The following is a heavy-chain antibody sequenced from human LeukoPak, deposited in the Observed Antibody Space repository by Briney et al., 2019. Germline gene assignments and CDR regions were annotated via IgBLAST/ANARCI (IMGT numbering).Heavy chain of an antibody. CDR3: ARSESTMTTWSMDY. CDR1: GFTFNRYY. J-gene: IGHJ4*02. CDR2: IKQEGSET. V-gene: IGHV3-7*01. D-gene: IGHD4-17*01. Sequence: GGSQRLSCAASGFTFNRYYMVWVRQAPGKGLEWVAYIKQEGSETYYVDSVEGRFTISRDNAKNSLYLQMNSLRAEDTAIYYCARSESTMTTWSMDYWGQGILVTVSS.